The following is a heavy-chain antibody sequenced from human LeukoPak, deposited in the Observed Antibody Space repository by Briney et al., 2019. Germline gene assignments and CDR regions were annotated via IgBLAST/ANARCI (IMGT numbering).Heavy chain of an antibody. Sequence: PSETLSLTCTVSGGSISSYYWSWIRQPAGKGLEWIGRIYTSGSTNYNPSLKSRVTTSVDTSKNQFSLKLSSVTAADTAVYYCAGRGYSYAKGDYFDYWGQGTLVTVSS. J-gene: IGHJ4*02. D-gene: IGHD5-18*01. V-gene: IGHV4-4*07. CDR3: AGRGYSYAKGDYFDY. CDR1: GGSISSYY. CDR2: IYTSGST.